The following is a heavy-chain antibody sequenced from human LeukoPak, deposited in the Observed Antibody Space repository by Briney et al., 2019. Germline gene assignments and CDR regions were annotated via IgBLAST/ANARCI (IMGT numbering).Heavy chain of an antibody. J-gene: IGHJ4*02. CDR1: GGSISSGDYY. CDR3: ARVMDYGGNSEDY. D-gene: IGHD4-23*01. CDR2: IYYSGST. V-gene: IGHV4-30-4*01. Sequence: PSETLSRTCVVSGGSISSGDYYWSWIRQPPGKGLEWIGYIYYSGSTYYNPSLKSRVTISVDTSKNQFSLKLSSVTAADTAVYYCARVMDYGGNSEDYWGQGTLVTVSS.